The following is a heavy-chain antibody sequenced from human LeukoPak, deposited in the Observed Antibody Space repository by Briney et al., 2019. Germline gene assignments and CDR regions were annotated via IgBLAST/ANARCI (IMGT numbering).Heavy chain of an antibody. Sequence: SVKVSCKASGGTFSSYAISWVRQAPGQGLEWMGRIIPIFGTANYAQKFQGRVTITTDESTSAAYMELSSLRSEDTAVYYCARDLSYEIDYWGQGTLVTVSS. CDR3: ARDLSYEIDY. CDR1: GGTFSSYA. J-gene: IGHJ4*02. CDR2: IIPIFGTA. D-gene: IGHD5-18*01. V-gene: IGHV1-69*05.